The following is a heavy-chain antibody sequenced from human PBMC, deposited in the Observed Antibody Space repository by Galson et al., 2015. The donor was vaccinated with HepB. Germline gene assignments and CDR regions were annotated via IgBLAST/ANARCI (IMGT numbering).Heavy chain of an antibody. V-gene: IGHV3-7*03. Sequence: SLRLSCAASGFTFSSYWMSWVRQAPGKGLEWVANIKQDGSEKYYVDSVKGRFTISRDNAKNSLYLQMNSLRAEDTAVYYCARELVRYYDSSGYSLFSGSFDHWGQGTLVTVSS. J-gene: IGHJ4*02. CDR2: IKQDGSEK. CDR3: ARELVRYYDSSGYSLFSGSFDH. D-gene: IGHD3-22*01. CDR1: GFTFSSYW.